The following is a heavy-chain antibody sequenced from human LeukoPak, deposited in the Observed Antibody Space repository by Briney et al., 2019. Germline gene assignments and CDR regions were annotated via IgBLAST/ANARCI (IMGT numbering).Heavy chain of an antibody. CDR2: IKEDGGET. Sequence: PGGSLRLSCAASGFTFKKYWMNWVRQVPGKGLECLGNIKEDGGETYYADSVKGRFTISRDNPKNLLFLQINSLRVEDTAVYYCARETPRRGETRDGYRWGQGTLVTVSS. D-gene: IGHD5-24*01. J-gene: IGHJ4*02. CDR3: ARETPRRGETRDGYR. V-gene: IGHV3-7*01. CDR1: GFTFKKYW.